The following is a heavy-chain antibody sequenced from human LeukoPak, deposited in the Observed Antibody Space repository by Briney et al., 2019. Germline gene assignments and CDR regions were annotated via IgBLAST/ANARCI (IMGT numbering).Heavy chain of an antibody. CDR2: IIPIFGTA. CDR3: ARDGPRSGVVPFRYYYYGMDV. V-gene: IGHV1-69*13. J-gene: IGHJ6*02. D-gene: IGHD3-3*01. Sequence: ASVKVSCKASGGTFSSYAISWVRQAPGQGLEWMGGIIPIFGTANYAQKFQGRVTITADESTSTAYMELSSLRSEDTAVYYCARDGPRSGVVPFRYYYYGMDVWGQGTTVTVSS. CDR1: GGTFSSYA.